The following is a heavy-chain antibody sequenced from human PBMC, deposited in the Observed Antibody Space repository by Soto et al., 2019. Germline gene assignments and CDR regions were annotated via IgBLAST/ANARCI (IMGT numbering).Heavy chain of an antibody. CDR3: ARHALGSDMDV. CDR2: IYYSGST. V-gene: IGHV4-61*05. D-gene: IGHD2-8*01. Sequence: PSETLSLTCTVSGGSISSSTYYWSWIRQPPGKGLEWIGYIYYSGSTNYNPSLKSRVTISVDTSKNQFSLKLSSVTAADTAVYYCARHALGSDMDVWGKGTTVTVSS. CDR1: GGSISSSTYY. J-gene: IGHJ6*03.